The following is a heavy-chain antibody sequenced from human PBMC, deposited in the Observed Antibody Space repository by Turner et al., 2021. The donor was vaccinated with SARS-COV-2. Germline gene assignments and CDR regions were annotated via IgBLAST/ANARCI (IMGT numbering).Heavy chain of an antibody. J-gene: IGHJ4*02. CDR1: GFTFDDYA. Sequence: VQLVESGGGLVQPGRSLRLSCAASGFTFDDYAMYWVRQAPGKGLEWVSGITWNSGSIGYADSVKGRFTISRDNAKNSLYLQMNSLRAEDTAVYYCARDLRYSGSSVGSFYFDYWGQGTLVTVSS. D-gene: IGHD6-6*01. CDR2: ITWNSGSI. CDR3: ARDLRYSGSSVGSFYFDY. V-gene: IGHV3-9*01.